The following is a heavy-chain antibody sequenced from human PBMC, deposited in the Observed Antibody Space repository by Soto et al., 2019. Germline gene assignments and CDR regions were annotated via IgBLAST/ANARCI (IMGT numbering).Heavy chain of an antibody. CDR2: INHSGST. J-gene: IGHJ4*02. CDR1: GGSFSGYY. Sequence: SETLSLTCAVYGGSFSGYYWSWIRQPPGKGLEWIGEINHSGSTNYNPSLKSRVTISVDTSKNQFSLKLSSVTAADTAVYYCAGARVVPAANRDIAAAGNPWDYWGQGTLVTVSS. CDR3: AGARVVPAANRDIAAAGNPWDY. V-gene: IGHV4-34*01. D-gene: IGHD6-13*01.